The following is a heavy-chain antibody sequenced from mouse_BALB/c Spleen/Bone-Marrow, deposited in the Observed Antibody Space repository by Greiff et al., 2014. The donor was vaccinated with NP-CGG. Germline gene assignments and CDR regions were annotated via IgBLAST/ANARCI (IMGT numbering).Heavy chain of an antibody. Sequence: EVHLVESGAELVKPGASVKLSCTASGFNIKDTYMHWVKQRPEQGLEWIGRIDPANGNTKYDPKFPGKATITADTSSNTAYLQLSSLTSEDTAVYYCARWEYYAMDYWGQGTSVTVSS. CDR2: IDPANGNT. CDR3: ARWEYYAMDY. J-gene: IGHJ4*01. CDR1: GFNIKDTY. V-gene: IGHV14-3*02. D-gene: IGHD4-1*01.